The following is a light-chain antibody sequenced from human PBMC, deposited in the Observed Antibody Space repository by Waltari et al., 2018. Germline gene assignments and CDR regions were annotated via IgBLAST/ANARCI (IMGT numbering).Light chain of an antibody. CDR3: QQYDDFPFT. CDR2: KAS. CDR1: QRISSW. J-gene: IGKJ2*01. Sequence: DIQMTQSPATLSASVGDRVTISCRASQRISSWLAWYQQKPGKAPKILSFKASFLESGVPSRFSGSGSGTEFSLTISSLQPEDFATYYCQQYDDFPFTFGQGTKVEVK. V-gene: IGKV1-5*03.